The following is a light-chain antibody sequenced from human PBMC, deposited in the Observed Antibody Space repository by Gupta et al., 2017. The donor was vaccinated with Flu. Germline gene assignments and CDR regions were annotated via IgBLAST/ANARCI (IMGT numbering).Light chain of an antibody. J-gene: IGKJ3*01. CDR3: LQSYSTPLLT. CDR2: RAS. V-gene: IGKV1-39*01. Sequence: DRVTSTFRASQSISNYLNWYQKKPGEAPKLLIYRASSLQSGVPSRFSGSGSGTDFTLTISSLQPEDRASYFCLQSYSTPLLTFGPGTKVDIK. CDR1: QSISNY.